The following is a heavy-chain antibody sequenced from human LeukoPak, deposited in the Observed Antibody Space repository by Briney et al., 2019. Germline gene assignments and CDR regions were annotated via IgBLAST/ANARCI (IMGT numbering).Heavy chain of an antibody. CDR1: GGTFSNYA. Sequence: ASVKVSCKASGGTFSNYAISWVRQAPGQGLEWMGGIIPIFGTANYAQKFQGRVTITTDESTSTAYMELSSLRSEDTAVYYCARDRGTTVTTEVDYWGQGTLVTVSS. D-gene: IGHD4-17*01. J-gene: IGHJ4*02. CDR2: IIPIFGTA. V-gene: IGHV1-69*05. CDR3: ARDRGTTVTTEVDY.